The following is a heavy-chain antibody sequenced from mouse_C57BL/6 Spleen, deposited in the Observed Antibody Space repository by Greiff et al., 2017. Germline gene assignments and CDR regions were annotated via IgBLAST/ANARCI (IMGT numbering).Heavy chain of an antibody. Sequence: QVQLQQSGPELVKPGASVKISCKASGYAFSSSWMNWVKQRPGKGLEWIGRIYPGDGDTNYNGKFKGKATLTADKSSSTAYMQLSSLTSEDSAVYFCARLDDYDGYWGQGTTLTVSS. J-gene: IGHJ2*01. D-gene: IGHD2-4*01. CDR3: ARLDDYDGY. CDR1: GYAFSSSW. V-gene: IGHV1-82*01. CDR2: IYPGDGDT.